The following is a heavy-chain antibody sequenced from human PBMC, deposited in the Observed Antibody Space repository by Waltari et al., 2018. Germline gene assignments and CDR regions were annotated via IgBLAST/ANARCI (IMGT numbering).Heavy chain of an antibody. D-gene: IGHD3-22*01. CDR1: GFTVSSNY. V-gene: IGHV3-53*04. Sequence: EVQLVESGGGLVQPGGSLRLSCAASGFTVSSNYLSLVRRAPGKGLEWVSGIYSGGSTYSADSVKGRLTISRDNSKNTLYLQMNSLRAEDTAVYYCARAPDYDRGWFDPWGQGTLVTVSS. J-gene: IGHJ5*02. CDR2: IYSGGST. CDR3: ARAPDYDRGWFDP.